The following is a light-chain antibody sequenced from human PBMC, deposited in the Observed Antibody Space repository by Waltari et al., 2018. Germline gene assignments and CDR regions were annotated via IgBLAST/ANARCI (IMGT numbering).Light chain of an antibody. J-gene: IGLJ3*02. CDR3: AAWDDRLSAWV. CDR1: SSNIGVHY. Sequence: QSVLTQPPSASGTPGQRVTMSCSGSSSNIGVHYVYWYQQPPGTAPTLLLYRNNERPSGVPDRFSGSKSGTSASLAINGLRSEDEADYYCAAWDDRLSAWVFGGRTKLTVL. V-gene: IGLV1-47*01. CDR2: RNN.